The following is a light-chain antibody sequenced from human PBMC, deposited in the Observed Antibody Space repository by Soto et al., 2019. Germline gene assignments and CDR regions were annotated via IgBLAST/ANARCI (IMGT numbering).Light chain of an antibody. Sequence: QSVLTQPASVSGSAGQSITISCSGTMRDVGAYNLVSWYQQHPGTAPKLIIYEVRNRPSGISYRFSGSRSGNTASLTIAGLQHEDEGYYYCSSYTARSTLVFGGGTKLTVL. CDR1: MRDVGAYNL. CDR2: EVR. CDR3: SSYTARSTLV. J-gene: IGLJ3*02. V-gene: IGLV2-14*01.